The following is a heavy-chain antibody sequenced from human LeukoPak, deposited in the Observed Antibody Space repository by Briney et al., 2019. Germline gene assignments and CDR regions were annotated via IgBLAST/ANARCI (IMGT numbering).Heavy chain of an antibody. CDR2: ISWNSKNI. V-gene: IGHV3-9*01. CDR3: AKGNRDSSGFYYYYGMDV. J-gene: IGHJ6*02. Sequence: GGSLRLSCAASGFTFDDYAMFWVRQAPGKGLEWVSGISWNSKNIGYAASVRGRFTISRDNAKNSLYLQMNSLRAEDTAFYYCAKGNRDSSGFYYYYGMDVWGQGTTVTVSS. D-gene: IGHD3-22*01. CDR1: GFTFDDYA.